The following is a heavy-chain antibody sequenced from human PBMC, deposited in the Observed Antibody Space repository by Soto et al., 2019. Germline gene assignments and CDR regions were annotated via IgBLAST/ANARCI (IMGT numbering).Heavy chain of an antibody. J-gene: IGHJ4*02. V-gene: IGHV4-31*03. CDR3: ARAMPFGVALY. CDR1: GGSTSSGGNS. CDR2: IYSSGST. Sequence: QVRLQESAPGLVKPPPTRSLTCPFSGGSTSSGGNSGSWIRQHPGRALEWIGYIYSSGSTYYTPSLKSRVTISVDTSKNQFSLKLSSVTAADTAVYYCARAMPFGVALYWGQGTLVTVSS. D-gene: IGHD3-3*01.